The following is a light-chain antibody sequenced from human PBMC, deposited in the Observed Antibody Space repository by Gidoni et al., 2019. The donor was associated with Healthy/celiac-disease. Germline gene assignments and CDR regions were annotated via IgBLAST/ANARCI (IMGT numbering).Light chain of an antibody. CDR1: QSISSW. CDR3: QQYNSYPWT. Sequence: DIQMTQSPSTLSASVGDRVTITCRASQSISSWLAWYQQKQGKAPKLLIYKASSLESGVPSRFSGSGSGTEFTLTISSLQPDDFATYYCQQYNSYPWTFGQGTKLEIK. V-gene: IGKV1-5*03. J-gene: IGKJ2*02. CDR2: KAS.